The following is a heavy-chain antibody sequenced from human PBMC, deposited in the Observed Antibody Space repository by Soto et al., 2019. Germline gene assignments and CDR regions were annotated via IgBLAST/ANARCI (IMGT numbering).Heavy chain of an antibody. Sequence: ASVKVSCKASGYTFTSYGISWVRQAPGQGPEWMGWISAYNGDTNYAQKLQGRVTMTTDTSTSTAYMGLRSLRSDDTAVYYCARGGRIAARPPAGTHYWGQGTLVTVSS. V-gene: IGHV1-18*01. CDR3: ARGGRIAARPPAGTHY. CDR1: GYTFTSYG. J-gene: IGHJ4*02. D-gene: IGHD6-6*01. CDR2: ISAYNGDT.